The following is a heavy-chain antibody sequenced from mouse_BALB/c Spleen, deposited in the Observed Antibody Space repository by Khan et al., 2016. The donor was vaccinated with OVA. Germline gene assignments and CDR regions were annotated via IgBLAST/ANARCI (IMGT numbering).Heavy chain of an antibody. CDR3: ARQHYYHYYIMDY. J-gene: IGHJ4*01. CDR2: IWSDGST. V-gene: IGHV2-6-1*01. D-gene: IGHD2-1*01. Sequence: VELVESGPGLVAPSQSLSITCTISGFSLTNYGVHWVRQPPGKGLEWLVVIWSDGSTAYNSALNSRLSISKDNSKSQVFLKMNSLQTDDTAMYYCARQHYYHYYIMDYWGQGTSVTVSS. CDR1: GFSLTNYG.